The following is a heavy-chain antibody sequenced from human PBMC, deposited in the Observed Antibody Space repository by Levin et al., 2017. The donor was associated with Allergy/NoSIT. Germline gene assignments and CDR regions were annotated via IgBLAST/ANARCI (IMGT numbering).Heavy chain of an antibody. J-gene: IGHJ6*02. V-gene: IGHV3-23*01. Sequence: GGSLRLSCAASGFTFSAFVVNWVRQAPGKGLEWVSVISVSGDTTFYADSVQGRFTMSRDNSKNTLFLQMDSLRVEDTAIYYCARSPSDFLGGYGMDVWGQGPTVAVSS. CDR2: ISVSGDTT. CDR3: ARSPSDFLGGYGMDV. D-gene: IGHD3-16*01. CDR1: GFTFSAFV.